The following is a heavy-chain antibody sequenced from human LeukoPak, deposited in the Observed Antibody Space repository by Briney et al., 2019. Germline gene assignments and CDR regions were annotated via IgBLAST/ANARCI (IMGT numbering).Heavy chain of an antibody. Sequence: KTGGSLRLSCAASGFGFSDYSMSWIRQAPGKGLEWLSYITSTSDYRSYADSVKGRFTISRDNAKNSLYLQMTTLRAEDTAVYYCARQTPNGRSYGGAWYYYGLDVWGQGTTVTVSS. J-gene: IGHJ6*02. CDR2: ITSTSDYR. CDR1: GFGFSDYS. D-gene: IGHD4-23*01. V-gene: IGHV3-11*03. CDR3: ARQTPNGRSYGGAWYYYGLDV.